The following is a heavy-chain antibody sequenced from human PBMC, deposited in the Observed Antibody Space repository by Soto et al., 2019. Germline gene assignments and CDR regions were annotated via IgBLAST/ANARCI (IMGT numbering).Heavy chain of an antibody. D-gene: IGHD6-13*01. J-gene: IGHJ4*02. CDR3: ARNFDIAATGTAFDS. Sequence: SETLSPTCSVSGGSISGHYWSWIRLPAGRRLQWVGRIYSSGTTNYNPSLKSRVRMSVDTDRNSFSLRLDSVTAADTAVYYCARNFDIAATGTAFDSWGRGVLVTVSS. V-gene: IGHV4-4*07. CDR1: GGSISGHY. CDR2: IYSSGTT.